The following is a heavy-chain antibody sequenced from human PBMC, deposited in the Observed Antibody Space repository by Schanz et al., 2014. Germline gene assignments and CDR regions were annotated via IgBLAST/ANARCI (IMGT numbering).Heavy chain of an antibody. Sequence: EVQLLESGGGLVRPGGSLRLSCAASGFTFSDHYMDWVRQAPGKGLEWVSSISSSSSYISYADSVKGRFTISRDNAKNSLYLQMNSLRAEDTAVYYCARPSDSSWYMDVWGKGTTVTVSS. CDR3: ARPSDSSWYMDV. CDR1: GFTFSDHY. J-gene: IGHJ6*03. CDR2: ISSSSSYI. D-gene: IGHD2-21*02. V-gene: IGHV3-21*01.